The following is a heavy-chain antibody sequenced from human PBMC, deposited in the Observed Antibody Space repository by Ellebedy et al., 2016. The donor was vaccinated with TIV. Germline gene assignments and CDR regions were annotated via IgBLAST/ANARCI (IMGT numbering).Heavy chain of an antibody. V-gene: IGHV3-30*18. J-gene: IGHJ4*02. D-gene: IGHD3-10*01. CDR3: AKEDYGSGSYLFDY. CDR1: GFTFSSYG. Sequence: GGSLRLSXAASGFTFSSYGMHWVRQAPGKGLEWVAVISYDGSNKYYADSVKGRFTISRDNSKNTLYLQMNSLRAEDTAVYYCAKEDYGSGSYLFDYWGQGTLVTVSS. CDR2: ISYDGSNK.